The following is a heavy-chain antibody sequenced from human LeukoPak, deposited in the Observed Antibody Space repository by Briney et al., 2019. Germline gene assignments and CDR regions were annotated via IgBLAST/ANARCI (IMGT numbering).Heavy chain of an antibody. V-gene: IGHV3-48*03. CDR1: GFRFSGFD. CDR3: AREGAFGDRDY. CDR2: ISGGTNRV. Sequence: GGSLRLSCVASGFRFSGFDMNWVRQAPGKGLEWVSFISGGTNRVHYADSVKGRFTISRDNAKNSLYLQMNSLRAEDTAVYYCAREGAFGDRDYWGQGTLVTVSS. J-gene: IGHJ4*02. D-gene: IGHD4-17*01.